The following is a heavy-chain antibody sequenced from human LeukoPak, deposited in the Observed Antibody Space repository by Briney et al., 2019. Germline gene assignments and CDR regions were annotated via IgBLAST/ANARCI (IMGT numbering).Heavy chain of an antibody. D-gene: IGHD1-26*01. J-gene: IGHJ4*02. CDR3: AREGGATPADY. CDR2: IIPIFGTA. Sequence: ASVKVSCTASGGTFSSYAISWVRQAPGQGLEWMGGIIPIFGTANYAQKFQGRVTITADESTSTAYMELSSLRSEDTAVYYCAREGGATPADYWGQGTLVTVSS. CDR1: GGTFSSYA. V-gene: IGHV1-69*13.